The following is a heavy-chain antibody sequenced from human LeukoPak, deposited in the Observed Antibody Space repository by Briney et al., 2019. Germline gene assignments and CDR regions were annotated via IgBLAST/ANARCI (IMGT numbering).Heavy chain of an antibody. CDR2: ISSSSSYT. CDR1: GFTFSSYT. Sequence: SGGSLRLSCAASGFTFSSYTMNWVRQAPGKGLEWVSSISSSSSYTYYADAVKGRFTISRDNAKNSLYLQMNSLRAEDTAVYYCARLTAAAENWFDPWGRGTLVTVSS. J-gene: IGHJ5*02. V-gene: IGHV3-21*01. CDR3: ARLTAAAENWFDP. D-gene: IGHD6-13*01.